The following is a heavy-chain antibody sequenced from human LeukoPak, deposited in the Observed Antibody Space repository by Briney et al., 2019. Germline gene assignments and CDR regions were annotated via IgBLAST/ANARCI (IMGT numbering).Heavy chain of an antibody. J-gene: IGHJ5*02. D-gene: IGHD4-11*01. V-gene: IGHV1-18*04. CDR1: GFRFTSFG. Sequence: ASVKVSCKASGFRFTSFGVSWVRQAPGQGLEWMGWISNYFGVTHYAEKFEDRVTMTIDTSTTTAYMELRSLRYDDTAVYYCARDSDYSGNGSGDWFDPWGQGTVVTVSS. CDR3: ARDSDYSGNGSGDWFDP. CDR2: ISNYFGVT.